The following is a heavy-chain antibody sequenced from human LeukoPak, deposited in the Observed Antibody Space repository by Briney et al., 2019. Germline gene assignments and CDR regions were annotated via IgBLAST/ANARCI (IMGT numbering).Heavy chain of an antibody. V-gene: IGHV4-59*11. J-gene: IGHJ6*03. CDR3: ARDGTKAVAGRSYYYYYMDV. D-gene: IGHD6-19*01. Sequence: SETLSLTCTVSGGSISSHYWSWIRQPPGKGLEWIGYICYSGSTNYNPSLKSRVTISVDTSKNQFSLKLSSVTAADTAVYYCARDGTKAVAGRSYYYYYMDVWGKGTTVTVSS. CDR1: GGSISSHY. CDR2: ICYSGST.